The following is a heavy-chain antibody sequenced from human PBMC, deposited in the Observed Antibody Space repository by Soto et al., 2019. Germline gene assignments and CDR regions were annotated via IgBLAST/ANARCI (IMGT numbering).Heavy chain of an antibody. CDR3: ERQQLLPFYYALDV. J-gene: IGHJ6*02. CDR1: GGSISGYY. D-gene: IGHD6-13*01. Sequence: QVQLQESGPGLVKPSDTLSLTCTVSGGSISGYYWSWIRQPPGKGLEYIGYIYYRGSTNYNPSLKSRVTMSVDTSRNQFSLKVNSVTAADTAVYYCERQQLLPFYYALDVWGQGTTVTVSS. CDR2: IYYRGST. V-gene: IGHV4-59*07.